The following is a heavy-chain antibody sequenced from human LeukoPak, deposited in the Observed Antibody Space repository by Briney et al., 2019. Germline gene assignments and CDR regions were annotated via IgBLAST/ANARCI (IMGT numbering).Heavy chain of an antibody. CDR1: GFTFSGYS. Sequence: GGSLRLSCAASGFTFSGYSMNWVRQAPGKGLEWVSSITSSSSYIYYSDSVKGRFTISRDNAKNSMYLQMNSLRAEDTAVYYCASNTLYYFDYWGQGTLVTVSS. CDR3: ASNTLYYFDY. CDR2: ITSSSSYI. D-gene: IGHD2/OR15-2a*01. J-gene: IGHJ4*02. V-gene: IGHV3-21*01.